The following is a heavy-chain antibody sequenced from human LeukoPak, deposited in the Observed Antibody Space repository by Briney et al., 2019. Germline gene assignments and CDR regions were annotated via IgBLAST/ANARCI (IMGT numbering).Heavy chain of an antibody. CDR2: IWYDGSNK. CDR3: ARAGGDYGMDV. Sequence: GGSLRLSYAASGFTFSSYGMHWVRQAPGKGLEWVAVIWYDGSNKYYADSVKGRFTISRDNSKNTLYLQMNSLRAEDTAVYYCARAGGDYGMDVWGQGTTVTVSS. J-gene: IGHJ6*02. CDR1: GFTFSSYG. D-gene: IGHD3-16*01. V-gene: IGHV3-33*01.